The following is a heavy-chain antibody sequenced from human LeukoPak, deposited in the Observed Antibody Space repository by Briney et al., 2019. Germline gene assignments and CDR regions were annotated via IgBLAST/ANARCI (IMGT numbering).Heavy chain of an antibody. J-gene: IGHJ4*02. CDR3: AKASRNSSGYCLDY. CDR2: IKQDGSEK. V-gene: IGHV3-7*03. D-gene: IGHD3-22*01. CDR1: GFTFSSYW. Sequence: GGSLRLSCAASGFTFSSYWMSWVRQAPGKGLEWVANIKQDGSEKYYVDSVKGRFTISRDNSKNTLYLQMNSLRAEDTAVYYCAKASRNSSGYCLDYWGQGTLVTVSS.